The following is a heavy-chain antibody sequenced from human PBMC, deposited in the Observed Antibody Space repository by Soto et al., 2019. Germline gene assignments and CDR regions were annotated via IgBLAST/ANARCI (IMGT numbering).Heavy chain of an antibody. J-gene: IGHJ4*02. CDR3: AREGERVTIFGVESYFDY. CDR2: INHSGST. Sequence: QVQLQQWGAGLLKPSETLSLTCAVYGGSFSGYYWSWIRQPPGKGLEWIGEINHSGSTNYNPSLKSRVTISVDTSKNQFSLKLSSVTAADTAVYYCAREGERVTIFGVESYFDYWGQGTLVTVSS. V-gene: IGHV4-34*01. CDR1: GGSFSGYY. D-gene: IGHD3-3*01.